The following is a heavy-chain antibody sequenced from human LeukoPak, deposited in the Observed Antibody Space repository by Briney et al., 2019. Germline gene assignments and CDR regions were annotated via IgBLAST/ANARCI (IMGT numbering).Heavy chain of an antibody. CDR1: GSSITTDFY. J-gene: IGHJ4*02. Sequence: SDTVSLTCSVSGSSITTDFYWAWIRQPPGKGLEWIADKWHTGSAYFNPSLKSRVTMSVDTSKNQLSLRLTSVTAADTAVYFCSRRKYAYDRNGFYTENFFDTWGRGSRVTVSS. V-gene: IGHV4-38-2*01. CDR2: KWHTGSA. CDR3: SRRKYAYDRNGFYTENFFDT. D-gene: IGHD3-22*01.